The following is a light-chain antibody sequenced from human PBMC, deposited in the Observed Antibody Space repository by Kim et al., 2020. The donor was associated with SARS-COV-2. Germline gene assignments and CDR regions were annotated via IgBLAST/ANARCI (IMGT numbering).Light chain of an antibody. CDR1: RLGHKY. J-gene: IGLJ2*01. CDR2: QDT. V-gene: IGLV3-1*01. Sequence: SYELTQPPSVSVSPGQTASITCSGDRLGHKYVCWYRHKPGQSPEVVIYQDTKRPSGISERFSGSNSGNTATLTISGTQDVDEADYYCQVWDSTTTVFGGG. CDR3: QVWDSTTTV.